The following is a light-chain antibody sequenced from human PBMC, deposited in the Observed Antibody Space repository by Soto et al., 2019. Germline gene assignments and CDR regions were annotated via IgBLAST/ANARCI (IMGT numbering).Light chain of an antibody. CDR1: QSISSW. Sequence: GARVTVALLASQSISSWLAWYQQKPGKAPKLLIYDASSLESGVPSRFSGSGSGTDFTLTISSLEPEDFTVYYCPQRSRWPWTFGQGGKVDIK. CDR3: PQRSRWPWT. V-gene: IGKV1-5*01. J-gene: IGKJ1*01. CDR2: DAS.